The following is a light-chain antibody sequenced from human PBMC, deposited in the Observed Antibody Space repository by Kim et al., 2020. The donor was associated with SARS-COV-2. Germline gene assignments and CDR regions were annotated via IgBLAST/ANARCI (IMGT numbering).Light chain of an antibody. CDR1: SLRSYY. J-gene: IGLJ2*01. CDR2: GKN. CDR3: NSRDSNNNVV. Sequence: VALGQTVRITCQGDSLRSYYATWYQQKPGQAPIVVIYGKNNRPSGIPDRFSGSSSGNTASLTITGTQAGDEADYYCNSRDSNNNVVFGGGTKLTVL. V-gene: IGLV3-19*01.